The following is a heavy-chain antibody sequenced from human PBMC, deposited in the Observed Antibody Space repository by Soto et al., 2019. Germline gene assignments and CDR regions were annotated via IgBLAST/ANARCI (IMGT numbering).Heavy chain of an antibody. V-gene: IGHV3-11*04. CDR2: ISSSGTTI. CDR1: GFTFSDYY. D-gene: IGHD3-22*01. J-gene: IGHJ3*02. CDR3: ARGDYYDTSGPFSDAFDI. Sequence: PGGSLRLSCAASGFTFSDYYMSWIRQAPGKGLEWISYISSSGTTIDYADSVKGRFTISRDNAKKSLYLQMNSLRAEDTAVYYCARGDYYDTSGPFSDAFDIWGQGTMVTVSS.